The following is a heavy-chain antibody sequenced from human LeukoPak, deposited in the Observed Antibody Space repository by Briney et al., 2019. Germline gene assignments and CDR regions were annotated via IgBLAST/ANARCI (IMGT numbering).Heavy chain of an antibody. CDR3: ARVGDGGNSDY. J-gene: IGHJ4*02. D-gene: IGHD4-23*01. Sequence: SETLSLTCAVYGGSFSGYYWSWIRQPPGKGLEWIGEINHSGSTNYNPSLKSRVTISVDTSKNQFSLKLSSVTAADTAVYYCARVGDGGNSDYWGQGTLVTVPS. CDR1: GGSFSGYY. CDR2: INHSGST. V-gene: IGHV4-34*01.